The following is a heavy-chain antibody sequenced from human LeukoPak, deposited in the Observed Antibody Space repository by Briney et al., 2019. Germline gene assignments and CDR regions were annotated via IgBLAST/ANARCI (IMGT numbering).Heavy chain of an antibody. V-gene: IGHV1-69*04. CDR1: GDTFSNYA. Sequence: GASVKVSCKASGDTFSNYAISWVRQAPGQGLEWVGRIIPSLGTPNYAQKFQGRVTITADRSTTTAYMELSSLRFEDTAVYYCARAGSSRFRVPYYFNYWGQGTPVTVSS. D-gene: IGHD6-13*01. CDR2: IIPSLGTP. J-gene: IGHJ4*02. CDR3: ARAGSSRFRVPYYFNY.